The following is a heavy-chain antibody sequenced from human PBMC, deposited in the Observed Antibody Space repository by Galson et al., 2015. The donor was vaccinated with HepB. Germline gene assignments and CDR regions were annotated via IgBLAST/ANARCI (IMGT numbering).Heavy chain of an antibody. CDR2: IIGSGGST. D-gene: IGHD2-15*01. CDR1: RITFSTYA. V-gene: IGHV3-23*01. J-gene: IGHJ4*02. CDR3: TKEIGYCSGGTCYRRENYFDF. Sequence: SLRLSCAASRITFSTYAMTWVRQAPGKGLEWVSSIIGSGGSTYYADSVKGRFTISRDNSKNTLDLQMNSLRAEDTAVYYCTKEIGYCSGGTCYRRENYFDFRGQGTLVTVSS.